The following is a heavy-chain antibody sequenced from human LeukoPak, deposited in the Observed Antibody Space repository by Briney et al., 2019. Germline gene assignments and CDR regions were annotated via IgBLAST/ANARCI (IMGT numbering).Heavy chain of an antibody. CDR1: GFNLSDYW. CDR3: ARGKRGFGDPYSYFDY. Sequence: PGGSLRLSCGASGFNLSDYWMHWVRQAPGEGLVWVSRIIRAGRSVEYADFVKGRFTISRDNAKNSVALQMDSLTDEDTGVFYCARGKRGFGDPYSYFDYWGQGGLVTVSS. D-gene: IGHD3-16*01. J-gene: IGHJ4*02. CDR2: IIRAGRSV. V-gene: IGHV3-74*01.